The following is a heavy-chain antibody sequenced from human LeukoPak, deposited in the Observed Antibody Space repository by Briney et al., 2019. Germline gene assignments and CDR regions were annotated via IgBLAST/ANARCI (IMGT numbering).Heavy chain of an antibody. D-gene: IGHD3-22*01. Sequence: GGSLRLSCAASGFTFSSYWMHWVRQAPGKGLVWVSRINTDGSSTSYADSVKGRFTISRDNAKNTLYLQMNSLRAEDTAVYYCARAKQYYYDSSGYYSPFDYWGQGTLVTVSS. J-gene: IGHJ4*02. CDR3: ARAKQYYYDSSGYYSPFDY. CDR2: INTDGSST. V-gene: IGHV3-74*01. CDR1: GFTFSSYW.